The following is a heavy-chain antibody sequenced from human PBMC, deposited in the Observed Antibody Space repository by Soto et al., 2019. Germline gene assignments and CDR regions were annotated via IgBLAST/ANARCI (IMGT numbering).Heavy chain of an antibody. CDR3: ARRGSGGYFDY. D-gene: IGHD6-19*01. CDR1: GFTFSSYA. CDR2: ISGRSDRT. V-gene: IGHV3-23*01. Sequence: EVQLLESGGGLVQPGGSLRFSCAASGFTFSSYAMNWVRQAPGKGLEWVSVISGRSDRTYYADSEKGRCTISRDNSTTNLYLQMNSLRAEDTAIYYCARRGSGGYFDYWGQGTLVTVSS. J-gene: IGHJ4*02.